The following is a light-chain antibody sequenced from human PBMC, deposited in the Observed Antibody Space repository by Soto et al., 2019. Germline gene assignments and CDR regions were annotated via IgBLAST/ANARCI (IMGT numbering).Light chain of an antibody. J-gene: IGLJ2*01. CDR3: QAWDSSTVV. CDR1: KLGDKY. V-gene: IGLV3-1*01. CDR2: QDS. Sequence: SYELTQPPSVSVSRGQTASITCSGDKLGDKYACWYQQKPGQSPVLVIYQDSKRPSGIPERFSGSNSGNTATLTISGTQAIDEADYYCQAWDSSTVVFGGGTKLTVL.